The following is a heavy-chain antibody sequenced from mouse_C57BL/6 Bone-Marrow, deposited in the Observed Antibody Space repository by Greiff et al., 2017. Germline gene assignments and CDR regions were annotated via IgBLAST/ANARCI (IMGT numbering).Heavy chain of an antibody. CDR1: GYAFSSYW. CDR3: ARIYYDYDDPFAMDY. V-gene: IGHV1-80*01. J-gene: IGHJ4*01. CDR2: IYPGDGDT. Sequence: QVQLQQSGAELVKPGASVKISCKASGYAFSSYWMNWVKQRPGKGLEWIGQIYPGDGDTNYNGKFKGKATLTADTSSSTAYMQLSSLTSEDSAVXFCARIYYDYDDPFAMDYWGQGTSVTVSS. D-gene: IGHD2-4*01.